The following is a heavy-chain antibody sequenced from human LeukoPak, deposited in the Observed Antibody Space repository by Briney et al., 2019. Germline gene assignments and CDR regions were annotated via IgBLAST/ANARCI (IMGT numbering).Heavy chain of an antibody. V-gene: IGHV4-59*01. CDR3: ARVLRPMASQSYFAD. D-gene: IGHD3-10*01. Sequence: SETLSLTCTLSGASINTYYWSWIRHPAGKGREWIGCIYYSVTTSYNPSLKTRVTISIDTSKNQFSLTLSSVTAAETAVYYCARVLRPMASQSYFADSGQGTLVTASS. J-gene: IGHJ4*02. CDR2: IYYSVTT. CDR1: GASINTYY.